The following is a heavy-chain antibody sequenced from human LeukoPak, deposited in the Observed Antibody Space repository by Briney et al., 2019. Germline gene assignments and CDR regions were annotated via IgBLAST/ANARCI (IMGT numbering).Heavy chain of an antibody. Sequence: GGSLRLSCAASGFTFSSYGMHWVRQAPGKGLEWVAVISYDGSNKYYADSVKGRFTISRDNSKNTLYLQMNSLRAEDTAVYYCAKDTKAPDSSSWYGYGYHDYWGQGTLVTVSS. J-gene: IGHJ4*02. CDR2: ISYDGSNK. CDR3: AKDTKAPDSSSWYGYGYHDY. CDR1: GFTFSSYG. D-gene: IGHD6-13*01. V-gene: IGHV3-30*18.